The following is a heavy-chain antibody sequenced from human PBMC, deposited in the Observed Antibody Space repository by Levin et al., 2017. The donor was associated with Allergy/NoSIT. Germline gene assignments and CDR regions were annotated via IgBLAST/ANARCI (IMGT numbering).Heavy chain of an antibody. J-gene: IGHJ5*02. Sequence: GGSLRLSCAASGFTFSSYAMSWVRQAPGKGLEWVSAISGSGGSTYYADSVKGRFTISRDNSKNTLYLQMNSLRAEDTAVYYCAHSVVEVGATEGSPLFDPWGQGTLVTVSS. CDR1: GFTFSSYA. V-gene: IGHV3-23*01. CDR2: ISGSGGST. CDR3: AHSVVEVGATEGSPLFDP. D-gene: IGHD1-26*01.